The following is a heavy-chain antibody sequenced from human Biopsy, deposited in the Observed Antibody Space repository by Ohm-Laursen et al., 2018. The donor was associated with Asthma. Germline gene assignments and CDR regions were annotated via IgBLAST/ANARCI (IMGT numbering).Heavy chain of an antibody. CDR3: ARTYYDFLTGQVNDAFAL. Sequence: SVKVSCKASGYTFIHFAIHWVRQAPGQRLEWIGWINAGDGNTKYSQKFQGRVTITRDTSARTAYMDLRSLRSEDTAMYYCARTYYDFLTGQVNDAFALWGQGTMVTVPS. J-gene: IGHJ3*01. CDR2: INAGDGNT. D-gene: IGHD3-9*01. V-gene: IGHV1-3*01. CDR1: GYTFIHFA.